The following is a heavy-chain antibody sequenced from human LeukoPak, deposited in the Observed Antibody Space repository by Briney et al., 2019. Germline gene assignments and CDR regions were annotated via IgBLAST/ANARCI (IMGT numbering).Heavy chain of an antibody. J-gene: IGHJ4*02. D-gene: IGHD3-22*01. CDR2: ISAYNGNT. CDR1: GYTFTSYG. CDR3: ARYRVDYYDSSGYYYYFDY. V-gene: IGHV1-18*01. Sequence: ASVKVSCTASGYTFTSYGISWVRQAPGQGLEWMGWISAYNGNTNYAQKLQGRVTMTTDTSTSTAYMELRSLRSDDTAVYYCARYRVDYYDSSGYYYYFDYWGQGTLVTVSS.